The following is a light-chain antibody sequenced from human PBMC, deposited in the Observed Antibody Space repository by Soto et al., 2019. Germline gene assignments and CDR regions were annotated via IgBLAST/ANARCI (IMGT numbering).Light chain of an antibody. CDR3: AAWDDSRTAVV. V-gene: IGLV1-44*01. J-gene: IGLJ2*01. CDR2: SNN. Sequence: QSVLTQPPSASGTPGQRVTISWSGSSSNIGRNTVNWYQQLPGTAPKVLIYSNNQRPSGVPDRLSGSKSVTSASLAISGLQSEDEADYYCAAWDDSRTAVVFCGGTKVTVL. CDR1: SSNIGRNT.